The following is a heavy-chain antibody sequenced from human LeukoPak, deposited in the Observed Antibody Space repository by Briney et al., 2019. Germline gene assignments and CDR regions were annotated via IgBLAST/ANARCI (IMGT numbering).Heavy chain of an antibody. CDR3: ARHRYRDLNKHIVLVTAFSGFDY. CDR2: IYTSGST. D-gene: IGHD2-21*02. J-gene: IGHJ4*02. V-gene: IGHV4-4*09. CDR1: GGSISSYY. Sequence: SETLSLTCTVSGGSISSYYWSWIRQPPGKGLEWIGYIYTSGSTNYNPSLKSRVTISVDTSKNQFSLKLSSVTAADTAVYYCARHRYRDLNKHIVLVTAFSGFDYWGQGTRVTV.